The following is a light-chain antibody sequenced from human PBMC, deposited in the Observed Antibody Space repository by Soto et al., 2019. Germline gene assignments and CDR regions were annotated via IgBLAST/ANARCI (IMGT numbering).Light chain of an antibody. CDR1: QSISSW. CDR3: QQYNSYSPL. Sequence: DIQMTQSPSTLSASVGDRVTITCRASQSISSWLAWYQQKPGKAPKLLIYKASSLESGVPSRFSGSGSGTEFTLTISSLQPDDFATDYCQQYNSYSPLFGQGTKVEIK. J-gene: IGKJ1*01. V-gene: IGKV1-5*03. CDR2: KAS.